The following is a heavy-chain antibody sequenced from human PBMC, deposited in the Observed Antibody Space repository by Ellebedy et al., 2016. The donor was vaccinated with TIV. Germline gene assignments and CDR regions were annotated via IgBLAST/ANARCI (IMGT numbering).Heavy chain of an antibody. CDR2: ISAYNGNT. Sequence: ASVKVSXXASGYTFTSYGISWVRQAPGQGLEWMGWISAYNGNTNYAQKLQGRVTMTTDTSTSTAYMELRSLRSDDTAVYYCARDIEYSSSSDYYYYYMDVWGKGTTVTVSS. D-gene: IGHD6-6*01. J-gene: IGHJ6*03. V-gene: IGHV1-18*01. CDR3: ARDIEYSSSSDYYYYYMDV. CDR1: GYTFTSYG.